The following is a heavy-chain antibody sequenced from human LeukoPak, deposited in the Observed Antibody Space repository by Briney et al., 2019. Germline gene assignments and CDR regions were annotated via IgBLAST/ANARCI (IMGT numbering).Heavy chain of an antibody. D-gene: IGHD3-22*01. V-gene: IGHV4-59*01. CDR1: GGSISSYY. CDR2: IYYSGST. CDR3: ASSAYYYDSSGS. Sequence: SETLPLTCTVSGGSISSYYWSWIRQPPGKGLEWIGYIYYSGSTSYNPSLKSRVIISIDTSKNQFSLKLTSVTAADTAVYYCASSAYYYDSSGSWGQGTMVTVSS. J-gene: IGHJ3*01.